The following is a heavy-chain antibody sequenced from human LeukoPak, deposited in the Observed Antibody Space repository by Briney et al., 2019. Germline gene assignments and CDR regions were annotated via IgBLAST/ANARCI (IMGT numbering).Heavy chain of an antibody. CDR1: GYTFTSNY. CDR3: ARDQEGFDY. CDR2: IHPRDGST. V-gene: IGHV1-46*01. J-gene: IGHJ4*02. Sequence: ASVRVSCKASGYTFTSNYIHWVRQAPGQGLEWMGMIHPRDGSTSYAQKFQGRVTVTRDTSTSTVHMELSGLRSEDTAVYYCARDQEGFDYWGQGTLVTVSS.